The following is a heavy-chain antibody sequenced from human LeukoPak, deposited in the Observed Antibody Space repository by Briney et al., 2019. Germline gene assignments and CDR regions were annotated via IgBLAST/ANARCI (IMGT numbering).Heavy chain of an antibody. CDR1: GFTFSSYS. CDR3: ARGQGVFDY. D-gene: IGHD3-16*01. Sequence: GGSLRLSCAASGFTFSSYSMNWVRQAPGKGLEWVSYISSSSSTIYYADSVKGRFTISRDNAKNSLYLQMNSLRAEDTAVYYCARGQGVFDYWGQGTLVTVSS. CDR2: ISSSSSTI. V-gene: IGHV3-48*01. J-gene: IGHJ4*02.